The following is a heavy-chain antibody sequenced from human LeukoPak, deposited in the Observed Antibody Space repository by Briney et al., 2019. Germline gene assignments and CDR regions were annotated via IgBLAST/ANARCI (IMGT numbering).Heavy chain of an antibody. V-gene: IGHV3-30*02. Sequence: PGGSLRLSCAASGFTFSSYGMSWVRQAPGKGLEWVALIRYDGSNEYYSDSVKGRFTISRDNSKNTLYLQMHSLRVEDTAVYYCAKGPPIVVVTASLDYWGQGTLVTVSS. D-gene: IGHD2-21*02. CDR1: GFTFSSYG. CDR2: IRYDGSNE. CDR3: AKGPPIVVVTASLDY. J-gene: IGHJ4*02.